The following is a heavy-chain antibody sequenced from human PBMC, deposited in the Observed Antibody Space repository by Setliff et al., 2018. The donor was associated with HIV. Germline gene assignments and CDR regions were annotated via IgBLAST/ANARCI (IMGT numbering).Heavy chain of an antibody. Sequence: PSETLSLTCTVSGGSISSYYWSWIRQPAGKGLEWIGRIYSSGSTNYNPSLKSRVTMSVDTSKNQLSLKLSSVTAADTAVYYCARGSYYDYVWGNYRYTGFDYWGQGTLVTVSS. D-gene: IGHD3-16*02. CDR3: ARGSYYDYVWGNYRYTGFDY. CDR2: IYSSGST. CDR1: GGSISSYY. V-gene: IGHV4-4*07. J-gene: IGHJ4*02.